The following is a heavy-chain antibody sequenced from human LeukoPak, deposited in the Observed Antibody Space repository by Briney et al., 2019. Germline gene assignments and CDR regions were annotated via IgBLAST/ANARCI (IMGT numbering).Heavy chain of an antibody. D-gene: IGHD3-22*01. CDR2: ISGSGGST. CDR1: GFTFSSYA. Sequence: PGGSLRLSCAASGFTFSSYAMSWVRQAPGKGLEWVSAISGSGGSTYYADSVKGRFTISRDNSKNTLYLQMNSLRAEDTAVYYCAKGGTYYYDSSGYQFDYWGQGTLVTVSS. J-gene: IGHJ4*02. CDR3: AKGGTYYYDSSGYQFDY. V-gene: IGHV3-23*01.